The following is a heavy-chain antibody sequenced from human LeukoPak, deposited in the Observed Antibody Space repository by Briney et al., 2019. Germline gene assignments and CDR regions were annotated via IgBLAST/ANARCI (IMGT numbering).Heavy chain of an antibody. CDR2: IKQDGSEK. CDR1: GFTFRSYW. Sequence: GGSLRLSCAASGFTFRSYWMRWVRQAPGKRLEWVANIKQDGSEKNYVDSVKGRFTISRDNAKNSLYLQVNNLRAEDTAVYYCARGPNSNWSGLDFWGQGTLLTVSS. J-gene: IGHJ4*02. CDR3: ARGPNSNWSGLDF. V-gene: IGHV3-7*01. D-gene: IGHD6-6*01.